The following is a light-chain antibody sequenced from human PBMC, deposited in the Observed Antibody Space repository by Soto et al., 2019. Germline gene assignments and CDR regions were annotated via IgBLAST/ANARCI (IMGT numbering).Light chain of an antibody. Sequence: QSVLTQPPSASGSPGQSVTISCTGTSSDVGYYNYVSWYRQHPGKAPKLMIYEVNNRPSGVPDRFSGSRSGNTASLTVSGLQAEDEASYYCSSHAGRNNYVIFGGGTKLTVL. CDR1: SSDVGYYNY. CDR3: SSHAGRNNYVI. J-gene: IGLJ2*01. CDR2: EVN. V-gene: IGLV2-8*01.